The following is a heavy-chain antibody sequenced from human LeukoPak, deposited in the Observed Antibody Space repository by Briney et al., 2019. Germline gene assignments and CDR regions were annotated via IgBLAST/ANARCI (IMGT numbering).Heavy chain of an antibody. V-gene: IGHV3-7*01. CDR1: GFTFSSYS. Sequence: PGGSLRLSCAASGFTFSSYSMNWVRQAPGKGLEWVANIKQDGSEKYYVDSVKGRFTISRDNAKNSLYLQMNSLRAEDTAVYYCARDVDTAMAYYYYYMDVWGKGTTVTVSS. J-gene: IGHJ6*03. CDR3: ARDVDTAMAYYYYYMDV. D-gene: IGHD5-18*01. CDR2: IKQDGSEK.